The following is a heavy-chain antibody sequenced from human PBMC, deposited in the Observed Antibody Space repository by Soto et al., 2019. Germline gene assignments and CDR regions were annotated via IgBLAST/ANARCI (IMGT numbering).Heavy chain of an antibody. V-gene: IGHV3-33*01. J-gene: IGHJ5*02. Sequence: QVQLVESGGGVVQPGRSLRLSCAASGFTFSSYGMHWVRQAPGKGLEWVAVIWYDGSNKYYADSVKGRFTISRDNSKNTLDLQMNSLRAEDTAVYYCARDEADSGSYYTWFDPWGQGTLVTVSS. CDR1: GFTFSSYG. CDR3: ARDEADSGSYYTWFDP. CDR2: IWYDGSNK. D-gene: IGHD1-26*01.